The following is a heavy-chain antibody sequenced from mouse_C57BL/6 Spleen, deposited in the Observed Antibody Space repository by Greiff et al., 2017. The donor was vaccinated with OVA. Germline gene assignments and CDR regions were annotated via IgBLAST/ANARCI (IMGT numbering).Heavy chain of an antibody. J-gene: IGHJ4*01. CDR1: GFTFSDYY. CDR3: ARDGGDYGAMDY. V-gene: IGHV5-16*01. Sequence: EVQLVESEGGLVQPGSSMKLSCTASGFTFSDYYMAWVRQVPEKGLEWVANINYDGSSTYYLDSLKSRFIISRDNAKNILYLQMSSLKSEDTATDYCARDGGDYGAMDYWGQGTSVTVSS. CDR2: INYDGSST.